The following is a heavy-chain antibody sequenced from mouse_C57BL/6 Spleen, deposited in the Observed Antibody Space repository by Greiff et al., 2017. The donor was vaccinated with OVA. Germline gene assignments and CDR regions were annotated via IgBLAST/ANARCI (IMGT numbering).Heavy chain of an antibody. CDR2: IYPSDSET. Sequence: QVQLQQPGAELVRPGSSVKLSCKASGYTFTSYWMDWVKQRPGQGLEWIGNIYPSDSETHYNQKFKDKATLTVDKSSSTAYMQLSSLTSEDSAVYYCARSGDSSGCDYWGQGTTLTVSS. CDR3: ARSGDSSGCDY. D-gene: IGHD3-2*02. V-gene: IGHV1-61*01. CDR1: GYTFTSYW. J-gene: IGHJ2*01.